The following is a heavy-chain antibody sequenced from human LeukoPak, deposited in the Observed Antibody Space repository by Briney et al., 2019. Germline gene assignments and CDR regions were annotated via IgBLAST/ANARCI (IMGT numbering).Heavy chain of an antibody. V-gene: IGHV3-23*01. D-gene: IGHD3-9*01. CDR1: GFTFTNYA. CDR2: ITGSDGTS. Sequence: GTSLRLSCVASGFTFTNYAMSWVRQAPGKGLEWVSAITGSDGTSHYADSVKGRFTISRDSSKNTLYLQVNSLRAEDTAVYYCAKWGDYDILTGYYVPDYWGQGTLVTVSS. J-gene: IGHJ4*02. CDR3: AKWGDYDILTGYYVPDY.